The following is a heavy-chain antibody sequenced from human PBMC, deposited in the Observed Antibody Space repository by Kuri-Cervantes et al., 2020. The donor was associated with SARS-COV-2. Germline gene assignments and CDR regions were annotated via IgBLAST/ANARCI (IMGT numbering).Heavy chain of an antibody. D-gene: IGHD1-7*01. CDR3: AREGDGNYPEPFDY. J-gene: IGHJ4*02. Sequence: GSLRLSCTVSAGPIRIYYWNWVRQPAGKGLEWIGRIFTSVTTNYNPSLMSRVNMSIDTSKNQISLRLTSVTAADTAVYYCAREGDGNYPEPFDYWGQGTLVTVSS. V-gene: IGHV4-4*07. CDR2: IFTSVTT. CDR1: AGPIRIYY.